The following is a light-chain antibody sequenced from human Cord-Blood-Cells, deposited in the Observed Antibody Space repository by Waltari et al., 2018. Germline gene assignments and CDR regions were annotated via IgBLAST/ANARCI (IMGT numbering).Light chain of an antibody. CDR2: EVS. J-gene: IGLJ1*01. Sequence: QSALTQPPSASGSPGQSLTISRTGTRTDAGGYNYVPWYQQHPGKAPKLMIYEVSKRPSGVPDRFSGSKSGNTASLTVSGLQAEDEADYYCSSYAGSNNLVFGTGTKVTVL. CDR1: RTDAGGYNY. CDR3: SSYAGSNNLV. V-gene: IGLV2-8*01.